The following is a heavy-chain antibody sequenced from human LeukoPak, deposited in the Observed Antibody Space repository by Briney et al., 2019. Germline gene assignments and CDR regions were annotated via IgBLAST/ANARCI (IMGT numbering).Heavy chain of an antibody. CDR1: GYTFTSYY. V-gene: IGHV1-46*01. Sequence: ASVKVSCKASGYTFTSYYMHWVRQPPGQGLEWMGIINPSGGSTSYAQKFQGRVTMTKDMSTSTVYMELSSLTSEDTGVYYCARDAEIVATGFETGGFDYWGQRTLVSVSS. D-gene: IGHD5-12*01. CDR3: ARDAEIVATGFETGGFDY. J-gene: IGHJ4*02. CDR2: INPSGGST.